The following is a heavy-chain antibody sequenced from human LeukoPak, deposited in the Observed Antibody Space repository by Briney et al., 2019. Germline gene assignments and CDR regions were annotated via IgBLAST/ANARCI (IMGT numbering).Heavy chain of an antibody. D-gene: IGHD6-19*01. J-gene: IGHJ4*02. V-gene: IGHV1-2*02. Sequence: ASVKVSCKASGGTFSSYAISWVRQAPGQGLEWMGWINPNSGGTNYAQKFQGRVTMTRDTSISTAYMELSRLRSDDTAVYYCARGDWIAVAGDYWGQGTLVTVSS. CDR2: INPNSGGT. CDR3: ARGDWIAVAGDY. CDR1: GGTFSSYA.